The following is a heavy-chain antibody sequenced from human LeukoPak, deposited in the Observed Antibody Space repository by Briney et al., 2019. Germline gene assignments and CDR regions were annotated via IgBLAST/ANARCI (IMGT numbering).Heavy chain of an antibody. J-gene: IGHJ4*02. CDR1: GGTFSSYA. Sequence: GASVKVSCKASGGTFSSYAISWVRQAPGQGLEWMGGIIPIFGTANYAQKFQGRVTMTRDTSISTAYMELSSLKSDDTAVYYCARAPFAGARWGQGTLVTVSS. D-gene: IGHD3-10*01. V-gene: IGHV1-69*05. CDR3: ARAPFAGAR. CDR2: IIPIFGTA.